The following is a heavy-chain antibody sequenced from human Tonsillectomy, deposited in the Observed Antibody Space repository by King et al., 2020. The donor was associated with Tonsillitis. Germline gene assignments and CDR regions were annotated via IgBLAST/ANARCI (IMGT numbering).Heavy chain of an antibody. V-gene: IGHV4-59*01. Sequence: VQLQESGPGLVKPSETLSLTCTVSGGSISSYYWSWIRQPPGKGLEWIGYIYYSGSTNYNPSLKSRVTISVDTSKNQFSLKLSSVTAADTAVYYCARDLLGYCTGASCYSGIDYWGQGTLVTVSS. D-gene: IGHD2-15*01. CDR2: IYYSGST. CDR1: GGSISSYY. J-gene: IGHJ4*02. CDR3: ARDLLGYCTGASCYSGIDY.